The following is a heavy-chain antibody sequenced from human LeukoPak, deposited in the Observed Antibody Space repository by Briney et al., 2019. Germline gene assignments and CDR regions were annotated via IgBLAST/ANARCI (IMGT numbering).Heavy chain of an antibody. Sequence: ASVTVSCKTSGYTFTNYYIHWVRQAPGQGLEWMGIINPSGGSTTYAQKFQGRVTMTRDMSTSTVYMELSSLRSEDTAVFYCARPSWVKNAFDIWGQGTMVTVSS. D-gene: IGHD1-26*01. V-gene: IGHV1-46*01. CDR1: GYTFTNYY. CDR3: ARPSWVKNAFDI. CDR2: INPSGGST. J-gene: IGHJ3*02.